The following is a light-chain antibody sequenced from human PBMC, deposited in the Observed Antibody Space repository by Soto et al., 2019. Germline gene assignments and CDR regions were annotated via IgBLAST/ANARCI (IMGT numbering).Light chain of an antibody. CDR2: GAS. V-gene: IGKV3-20*01. J-gene: IGKJ4*01. CDR1: QSVGRNY. Sequence: EIVLTQSPGTLSLSPGERATLSCRASQSVGRNYLAWYQQKPGQAPRLLIHGASNRATGIPDRFSGSGSGTDFTLTISRLEPEYFAVYYCQQYASSPLTFGGGTKVEIK. CDR3: QQYASSPLT.